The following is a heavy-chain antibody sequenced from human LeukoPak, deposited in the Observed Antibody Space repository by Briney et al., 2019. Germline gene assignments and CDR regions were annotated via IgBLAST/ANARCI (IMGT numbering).Heavy chain of an antibody. Sequence: GESLKISCKGSGYSFTNYWIGWVRQMPGKGLEWMGIIYPGGSDTRYSPSFQGQVTISADKSISTAYLQWSSLKASDTAMYYCARHKVESEIYSWFDPWGQGTLVTVSS. CDR2: IYPGGSDT. D-gene: IGHD2-15*01. J-gene: IGHJ5*02. CDR3: ARHKVESEIYSWFDP. CDR1: GYSFTNYW. V-gene: IGHV5-51*01.